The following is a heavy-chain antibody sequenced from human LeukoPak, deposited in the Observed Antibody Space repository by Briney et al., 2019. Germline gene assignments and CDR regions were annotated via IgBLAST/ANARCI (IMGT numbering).Heavy chain of an antibody. J-gene: IGHJ4*02. CDR1: GFTFSSYG. D-gene: IGHD6-19*01. CDR3: ATLGPSSGYDY. CDR2: ISGSGGST. V-gene: IGHV3-23*01. Sequence: GGSLRLSCAASGFTFSSYGMSWVRQAPGKGLEWVSAISGSGGSTYYADSVKGRFTISRDNSKNSLYLQMNSLRSEDTSVYYCATLGPSSGYDYWGQGTLVTVSS.